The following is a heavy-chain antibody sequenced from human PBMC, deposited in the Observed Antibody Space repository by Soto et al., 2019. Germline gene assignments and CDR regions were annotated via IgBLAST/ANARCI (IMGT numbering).Heavy chain of an antibody. CDR1: AGSISSSNW. V-gene: IGHV4-4*02. J-gene: IGHJ6*02. D-gene: IGHD6-13*01. CDR3: ARSRSTAAAGTGASYYYYYGMDV. CDR2: IYHSGST. Sequence: SETLSLTCAVSAGSISSSNWWSWVRQPPGNWLEWIGEIYHSGSTNYNPSLKSRVTISVDTSKNQFSLKLSSVAAADTAVYYCARSRSTAAAGTGASYYYYYGMDVWGQGTTVT.